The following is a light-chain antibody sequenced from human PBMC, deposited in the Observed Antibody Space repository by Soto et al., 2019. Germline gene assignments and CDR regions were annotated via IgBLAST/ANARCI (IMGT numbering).Light chain of an antibody. V-gene: IGKV3-15*01. CDR3: QQYNKWPLFT. CDR1: QTDGPN. J-gene: IGKJ3*01. CDR2: GAS. Sequence: EVVLTQSPATLSVSPGERATLSCRASQTDGPNLAWYQQRPGQAPRLLIYGASTRATGIPARFSGSGSGSEFTLTISSLQSDDFAVYYCQQYNKWPLFTFGPGTRVDNK.